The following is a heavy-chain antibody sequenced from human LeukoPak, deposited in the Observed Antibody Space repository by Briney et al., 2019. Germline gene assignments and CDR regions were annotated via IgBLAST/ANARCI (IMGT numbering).Heavy chain of an antibody. V-gene: IGHV1-69*13. CDR3: ARVLNSVAAAGKWFDP. J-gene: IGHJ5*02. Sequence: SVTVSCKASGYTFTSYGISWVRQAPGQGLEWMGGIIPILGTANYAQKFQGRVTITADESTSTAYMELSSLRSEDTAVYYCARVLNSVAAAGKWFDPWGQGTLVTVSS. CDR1: GYTFTSYG. D-gene: IGHD6-13*01. CDR2: IIPILGTA.